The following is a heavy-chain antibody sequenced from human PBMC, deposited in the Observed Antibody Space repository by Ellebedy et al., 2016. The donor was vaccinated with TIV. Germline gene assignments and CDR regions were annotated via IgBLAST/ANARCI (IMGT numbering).Heavy chain of an antibody. D-gene: IGHD3-16*02. Sequence: GESLKISCAASGFPFTNAWMHWVRQAPGKGPEWVSEIYTDDTTYYADSVRGRFTIFRDNSKNTLYLQLKSLRTEDTAVYYCARASFFDVDLSGWYFDLWGRGTLITVSS. J-gene: IGHJ2*01. V-gene: IGHV3-66*01. CDR3: ARASFFDVDLSGWYFDL. CDR1: GFPFTNAW. CDR2: IYTDDTT.